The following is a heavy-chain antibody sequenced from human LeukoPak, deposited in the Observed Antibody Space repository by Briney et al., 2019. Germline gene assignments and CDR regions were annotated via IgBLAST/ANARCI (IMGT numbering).Heavy chain of an antibody. Sequence: PSETLSLTCIVSGGSISSYYWSWIRQPPGKGLEWIGYIYYSGSTNYNPSLKSRVTISVDTSKNQFSLKLSSVTAADTAVYYCARVYSSSWNYYYYMDVWGKGTTVTISS. CDR2: IYYSGST. D-gene: IGHD6-13*01. CDR3: ARVYSSSWNYYYYMDV. V-gene: IGHV4-59*01. CDR1: GGSISSYY. J-gene: IGHJ6*03.